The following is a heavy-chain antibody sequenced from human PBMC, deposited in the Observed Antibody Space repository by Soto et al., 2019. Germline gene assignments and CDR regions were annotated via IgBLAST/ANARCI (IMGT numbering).Heavy chain of an antibody. CDR3: AKAPHYYYILTGSGTNWFDP. CDR1: GFTFSSYA. J-gene: IGHJ5*02. V-gene: IGHV3-23*01. CDR2: ISGSGGST. D-gene: IGHD3-9*01. Sequence: GGSLRLSCAASGFTFSSYAMSWVRQAPGKGLEWVSAISGSGGSTYYADSVKGPFTITSVNSKNTLYLQMNSLRAEDTAVYYCAKAPHYYYILTGSGTNWFDPWGQGTLVTVSS.